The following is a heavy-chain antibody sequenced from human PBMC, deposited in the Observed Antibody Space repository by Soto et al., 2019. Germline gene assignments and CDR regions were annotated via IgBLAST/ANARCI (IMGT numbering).Heavy chain of an antibody. CDR3: ARDPSGSSPFDY. J-gene: IGHJ4*02. Sequence: PGGSLRLSCAASRFTFSSYAMHWVRQAPGKGLEWVAVISYDGSSKYYADSVKGRFSISRDNSKNTLYLQMNSLRTEDPAVYYCARDPSGSSPFDYWGQGTLVTVS. V-gene: IGHV3-30-3*01. D-gene: IGHD3-10*01. CDR1: RFTFSSYA. CDR2: ISYDGSSK.